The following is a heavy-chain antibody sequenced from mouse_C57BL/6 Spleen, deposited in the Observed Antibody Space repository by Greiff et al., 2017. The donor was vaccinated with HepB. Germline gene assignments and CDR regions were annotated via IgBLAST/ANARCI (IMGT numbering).Heavy chain of an antibody. Sequence: EVQLQQSGPGLVKPSQSLSLTCSVTGYSITSGYYWNWIRQFPGNKLEWMGYISYDGSNNYNPSLKNRISITRDTSKNQFFLKLNSVTTEDTATYYCARDFYYGYDNAYWGQGTLVTVSA. CDR2: ISYDGSN. CDR3: ARDFYYGYDNAY. V-gene: IGHV3-6*01. J-gene: IGHJ3*01. D-gene: IGHD2-2*01. CDR1: GYSITSGYY.